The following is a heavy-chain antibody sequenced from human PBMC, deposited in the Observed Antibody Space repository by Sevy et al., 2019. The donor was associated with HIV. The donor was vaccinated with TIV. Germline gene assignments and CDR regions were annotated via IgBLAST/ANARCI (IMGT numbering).Heavy chain of an antibody. CDR1: GFTFSDYY. CDR2: ISSSGSTI. V-gene: IGHV3-11*01. J-gene: IGHJ4*02. D-gene: IGHD3-3*01. CDR3: ARDPRGYYDFWSGYHIDY. Sequence: GGSLILSCAASGFTFSDYYMCWIRQAPGKGLEWVSYISSSGSTIYYADSVKGRFTISRDNAKNSLYLQMNSLRAEDTAVYYCARDPRGYYDFWSGYHIDYWGQGTLVTVSS.